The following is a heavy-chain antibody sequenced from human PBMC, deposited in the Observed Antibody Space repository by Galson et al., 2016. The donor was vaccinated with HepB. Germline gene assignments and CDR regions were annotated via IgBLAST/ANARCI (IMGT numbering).Heavy chain of an antibody. J-gene: IGHJ3*02. CDR2: INTNTGKS. V-gene: IGHV7-4-1*02. CDR3: ARDMGYCSSTSCYVTAFDM. Sequence: SVKVSCKASGYTFTTYAMNWVRQAPGQGLEWMGWINTNTGKSTYAQGFGRRFVFSLDTSVSTTYLQISGLKAEDTAVYYCARDMGYCSSTSCYVTAFDMWGQGTMITVSA. D-gene: IGHD2-2*01. CDR1: GYTFTTYA.